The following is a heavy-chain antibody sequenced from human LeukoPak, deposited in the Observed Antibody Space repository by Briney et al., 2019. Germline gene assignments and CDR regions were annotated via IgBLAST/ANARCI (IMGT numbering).Heavy chain of an antibody. CDR2: VSGSGGST. D-gene: IGHD3-22*01. CDR3: AKAEDWYYYDSSGYWPFDY. V-gene: IGHV3-23*01. Sequence: GGSLRLSCAASGFTFRTYAMSWVRQAPGKGLEWVSGVSGSGGSTYYADSVKGRFTISRDNSKNTLYLQMNSLRAEDTAVYYCAKAEDWYYYDSSGYWPFDYWDQGTLVTVSS. J-gene: IGHJ4*02. CDR1: GFTFRTYA.